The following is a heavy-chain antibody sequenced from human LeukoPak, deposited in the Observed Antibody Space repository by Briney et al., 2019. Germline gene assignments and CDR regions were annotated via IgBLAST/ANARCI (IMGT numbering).Heavy chain of an antibody. CDR2: TYYRSKWYS. CDR3: AKEGPYGGTPYYFDY. CDR1: GDSVSSNSAA. J-gene: IGHJ4*02. D-gene: IGHD4-23*01. Sequence: PSQTLSLTCAISGDSVSSNSAAWNWIRQSPSRGLEWLGRTYYRSKWYSDYAVSVKSRITIKSDTSKNQFSLQLNSVTPEDTAVYYCAKEGPYGGTPYYFDYWGQGTLVTVSS. V-gene: IGHV6-1*01.